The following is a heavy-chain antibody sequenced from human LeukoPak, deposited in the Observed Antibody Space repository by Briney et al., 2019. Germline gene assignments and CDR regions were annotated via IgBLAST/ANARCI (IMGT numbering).Heavy chain of an antibody. D-gene: IGHD3-10*01. CDR2: INSDGSST. CDR3: ARVLLWFGEFPDY. Sequence: GGSLRLSCAASGFTFSSYWMHWVRHAPGKGLVWVSRINSDGSSTSYADSVKGRFTISRDNAKNTLYLQMNSLRAEDTAVYYCARVLLWFGEFPDYWGQGTLVTVSS. CDR1: GFTFSSYW. J-gene: IGHJ4*02. V-gene: IGHV3-74*01.